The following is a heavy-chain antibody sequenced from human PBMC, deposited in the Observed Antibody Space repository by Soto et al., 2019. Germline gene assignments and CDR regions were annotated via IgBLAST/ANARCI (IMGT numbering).Heavy chain of an antibody. CDR1: GGSITSANW. CDR2: ISHSGIT. Sequence: SETLSLTCAVSGGSITSANWWTWVRQPPGGGLEWIGEISHSGITNYKASLKSRVTMSVDKTKNDVSLKLTSVTAADTAVYYFARVLGGWFLPSCPATRVSV. D-gene: IGHD2-15*01. V-gene: IGHV4-4*02. CDR3: ARVLGGWFLP. J-gene: IGHJ5*02.